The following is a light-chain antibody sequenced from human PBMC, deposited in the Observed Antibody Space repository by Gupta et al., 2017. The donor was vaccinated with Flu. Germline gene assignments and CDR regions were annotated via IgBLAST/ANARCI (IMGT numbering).Light chain of an antibody. V-gene: IGLV2-14*01. Sequence: QSALTQPASVSGSPGQSITISCTGTSSDVGGYNYVSWYQQHPAKALKLMIYEVSNRPSPACIRFYSSASSTNASLTMAEAQAEADDDYHCSAYTSSSRGFGGGTKLTV. J-gene: IGLJ2*01. CDR3: SAYTSSSRG. CDR1: SSDVGGYNY. CDR2: EVS.